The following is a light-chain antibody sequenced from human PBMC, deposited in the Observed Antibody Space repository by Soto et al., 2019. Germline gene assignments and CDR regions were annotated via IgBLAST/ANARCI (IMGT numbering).Light chain of an antibody. V-gene: IGLV2-23*02. CDR2: EVS. CDR1: SSDVGSYNL. J-gene: IGLJ1*01. CDR3: CSYAGSSTFPHV. Sequence: QSALTQPASVSGSPGQSITISCTGTSSDVGSYNLVSWYQQHPGKAPKLMIYEVSKRPSGVSNCFSGSKSGNTASLTISGLQAEDEADYYCCSYAGSSTFPHVFGTGTKLTVL.